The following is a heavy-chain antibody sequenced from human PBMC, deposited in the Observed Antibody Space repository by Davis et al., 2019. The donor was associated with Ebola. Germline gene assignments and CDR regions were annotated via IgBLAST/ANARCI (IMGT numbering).Heavy chain of an antibody. J-gene: IGHJ4*02. CDR2: ISYDGSNK. V-gene: IGHV3-30*03. D-gene: IGHD3-22*01. Sequence: GESLKISCAASGFTFSSYGMHWVRQAPGKGLEWVAVISYDGSNKYYADSVKGRFTISRDNSKNTLYLQMNSLRSDDTAVYYCARSITMILRGYFDYWGQGTLVTVSS. CDR3: ARSITMILRGYFDY. CDR1: GFTFSSYG.